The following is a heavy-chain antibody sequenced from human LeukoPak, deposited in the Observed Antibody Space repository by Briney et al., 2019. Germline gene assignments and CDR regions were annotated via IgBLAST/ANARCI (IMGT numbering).Heavy chain of an antibody. CDR2: ISYDGSNK. V-gene: IGHV3-30*18. CDR1: GFTFSSYG. Sequence: GGSLRLSCAASGFTFSSYGMHWVRQAPGKGLEWVAVISYDGSNKYYADSVKGRFTISRDNSKNTLYLQMNSLRAEDTAVYYCAKDGDYGDYGSLSYYYYYYGMDVWGKGTPVTVSS. J-gene: IGHJ6*04. D-gene: IGHD4-17*01. CDR3: AKDGDYGDYGSLSYYYYYYGMDV.